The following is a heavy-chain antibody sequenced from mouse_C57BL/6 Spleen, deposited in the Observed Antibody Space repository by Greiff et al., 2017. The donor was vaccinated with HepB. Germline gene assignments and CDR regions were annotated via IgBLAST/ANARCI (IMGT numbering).Heavy chain of an antibody. Sequence: QVQLQQSGAELAKPGASVKLSCKASGYTFTSYWMHWVKQRPGQGLEWIGYINPSSGYTKYNQKFKDKATLTADKSSSKAYMQLSSLTYEDSAVYYCANLLRQTFDVWGTGTTVTVSS. CDR1: GYTFTSYW. CDR3: ANLLRQTFDV. CDR2: INPSSGYT. D-gene: IGHD1-2*01. J-gene: IGHJ1*03. V-gene: IGHV1-7*01.